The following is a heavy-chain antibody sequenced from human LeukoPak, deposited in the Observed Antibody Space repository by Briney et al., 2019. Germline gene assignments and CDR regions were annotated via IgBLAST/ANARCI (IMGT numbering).Heavy chain of an antibody. CDR3: ARTPTFWSGYYDY. CDR1: GGSFSGYY. J-gene: IGHJ4*02. Sequence: SETLSLTCAVYGGSFSGYYWSWIRQPPGKGLEWIGEINHSGSTNYNPSLKSRVTISVDTSKNQFSLKLSSVTAADTAVYYCARTPTFWSGYYDYWGQGTLVTVSS. CDR2: INHSGST. D-gene: IGHD3-3*01. V-gene: IGHV4-34*01.